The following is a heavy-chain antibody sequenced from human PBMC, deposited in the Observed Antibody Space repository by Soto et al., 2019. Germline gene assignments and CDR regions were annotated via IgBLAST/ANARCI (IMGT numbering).Heavy chain of an antibody. J-gene: IGHJ6*02. Sequence: NPSETLSLTCTVSGGTISSSSYYWGWIRQPPGKGLEWIGSIYYSGSTYYNPSLKSRVTISVDTSKNQFSLKLSSVTAADTAVYYCARHRTRNYYYGMDVWGQGTTVTVYS. V-gene: IGHV4-39*01. CDR1: GGTISSSSYY. CDR3: ARHRTRNYYYGMDV. CDR2: IYYSGST.